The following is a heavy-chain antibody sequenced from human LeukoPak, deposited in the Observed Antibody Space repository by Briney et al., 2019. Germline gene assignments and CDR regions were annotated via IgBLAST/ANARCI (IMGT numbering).Heavy chain of an antibody. CDR1: GYSISSGYY. V-gene: IGHV4-38-2*02. CDR3: ARAYSSSWYWNWFDP. CDR2: IYPTGST. J-gene: IGHJ5*02. Sequence: PSETLSLTCTVSGYSISSGYYWGWIRQPPGKGLEWIGNIYPTGSTYYNPSLKSRDTISVDTSKNQFSLKVSSVSAADTAVYYCARAYSSSWYWNWFDPWGQGTLVTVSS. D-gene: IGHD6-13*01.